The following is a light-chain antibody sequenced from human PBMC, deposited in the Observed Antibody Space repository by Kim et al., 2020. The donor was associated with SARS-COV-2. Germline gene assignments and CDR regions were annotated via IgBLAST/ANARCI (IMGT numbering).Light chain of an antibody. J-gene: IGLJ1*01. V-gene: IGLV2-14*03. Sequence: QSIPISCTGTSSDVRGYNYVSCYQQHPCKAPKLMIHDLSNRPSGFSIRFSGSKSGNTASLTISGLQAEDEADYYCSSYTSSSTLYVFGTGTNVTVL. CDR3: SSYTSSSTLYV. CDR2: DLS. CDR1: SSDVRGYNY.